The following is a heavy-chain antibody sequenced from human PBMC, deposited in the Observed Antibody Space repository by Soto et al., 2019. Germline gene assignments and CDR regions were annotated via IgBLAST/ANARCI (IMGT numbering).Heavy chain of an antibody. J-gene: IGHJ6*02. D-gene: IGHD3-9*01. Sequence: GASVKVSCKASGYTFTSYGISWVRQAPGQGLEWMGWISAYNGNTNYAQKLQGRVTMTTDTSTGTAYMELRSLRSDDTAVYYCARALLRYFDWLLYYYGMDVWGQGTTVTVSS. V-gene: IGHV1-18*01. CDR3: ARALLRYFDWLLYYYGMDV. CDR1: GYTFTSYG. CDR2: ISAYNGNT.